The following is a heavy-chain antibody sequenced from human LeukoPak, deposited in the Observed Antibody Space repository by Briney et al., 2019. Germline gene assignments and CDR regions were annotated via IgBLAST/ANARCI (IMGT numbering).Heavy chain of an antibody. D-gene: IGHD3-10*01. V-gene: IGHV3-53*01. CDR1: GFIVSSDY. CDR2: IYNDGTT. CDR3: ARTPRGSGNFFDY. Sequence: PGGPLRLSCAACGFIVSSDYMSGVRKARGRRVEWVSIIYNDGTTYYADSVKGRFTISRDNSKNTVYLQMNSLRAEDAAVYYCARTPRGSGNFFDYWGQGTLVTGSS. J-gene: IGHJ4*02.